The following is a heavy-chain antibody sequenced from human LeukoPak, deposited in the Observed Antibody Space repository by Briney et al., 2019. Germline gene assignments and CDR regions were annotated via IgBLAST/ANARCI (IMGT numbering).Heavy chain of an antibody. CDR3: ARDSITMIVVVNRGNWFDP. V-gene: IGHV1-2*02. D-gene: IGHD3-22*01. J-gene: IGHJ5*02. CDR1: GYTFTGYY. Sequence: ASVKVSCKASGYTFTGYYMHWVRQAPGQGLEWMGWINPNSGGTNYAQKFQGRVTMTRDTSISTAYMELSRLRSDDTAAYYCARDSITMIVVVNRGNWFDPWGQGTLVTVSS. CDR2: INPNSGGT.